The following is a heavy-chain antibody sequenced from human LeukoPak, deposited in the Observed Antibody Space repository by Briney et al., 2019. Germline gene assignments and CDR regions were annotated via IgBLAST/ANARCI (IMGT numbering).Heavy chain of an antibody. D-gene: IGHD5-24*01. V-gene: IGHV5-51*01. CDR1: GSKFSDYW. Sequence: GESLKISCKTSGSKFSDYWIGWVRQMPGKGLEWMGIIYPGDSDTRYNPSFQGQVTISADKSFTTTYLHWSSLKASDTAIYYCARLGEMATITPFDFWGQGTLVTVPS. J-gene: IGHJ4*02. CDR3: ARLGEMATITPFDF. CDR2: IYPGDSDT.